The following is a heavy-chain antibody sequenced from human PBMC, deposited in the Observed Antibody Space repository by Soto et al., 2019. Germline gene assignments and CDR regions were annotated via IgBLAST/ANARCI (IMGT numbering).Heavy chain of an antibody. V-gene: IGHV4-39*01. J-gene: IGHJ4*02. D-gene: IGHD4-17*01. CDR2: ISYSGRT. CDR3: ARRRASDYGGNHHPYYFDR. Sequence: LSLTCTVSGASIITDNYFWVWIRQSPRRGLELIGSISYSGRTYDNPSLQSRVTISIDASKNEFSLKLTSVTTADTAVYYCARRRASDYGGNHHPYYFDRWGQGTLVTVSS. CDR1: GASIITDNYF.